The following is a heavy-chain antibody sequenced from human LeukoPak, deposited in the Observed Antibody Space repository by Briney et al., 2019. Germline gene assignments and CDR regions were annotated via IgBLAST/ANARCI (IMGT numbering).Heavy chain of an antibody. Sequence: PGGSLRLSCAASGFXFSSYGMNWVRQVPGKGQEWVSYISGSGSTMYYADSVKARFTISRDNAKHSLFLQMDSLRAGDAAVYYCARDHYYGSASYIFDSWGQGTLVTVSS. CDR1: GFXFSSYG. J-gene: IGHJ5*01. CDR2: ISGSGSTM. CDR3: ARDHYYGSASYIFDS. V-gene: IGHV3-48*03. D-gene: IGHD3-10*01.